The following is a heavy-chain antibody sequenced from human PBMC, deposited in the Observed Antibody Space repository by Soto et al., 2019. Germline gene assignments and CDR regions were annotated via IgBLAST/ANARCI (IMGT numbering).Heavy chain of an antibody. V-gene: IGHV3-23*01. CDR1: GFTFSNFA. J-gene: IGHJ4*02. Sequence: QLLESGGGFVQPGGSLRLSCVASGFTFSNFAMAWVRQAPGEGLEWVSAISGSGDDTFYADSMKGRFTISRDNSKDTLYLQINSLRAEDTAVYYCANPIPKTGTTFGFWGQGNLVTVSS. CDR2: ISGSGDDT. CDR3: ANPIPKTGTTFGF. D-gene: IGHD1-1*01.